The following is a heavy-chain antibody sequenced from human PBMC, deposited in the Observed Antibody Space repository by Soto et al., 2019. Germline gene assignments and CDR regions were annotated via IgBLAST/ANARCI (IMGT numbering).Heavy chain of an antibody. CDR1: GFTFSSYD. D-gene: IGHD1-7*01. CDR2: ISSNGGTT. J-gene: IGHJ4*02. Sequence: EVQLAESGGGMVQPGGSLRLSCVASGFTFSSYDMHWVRQAPGKGLEYVSSISSNGGTTYYGNSVKGRFTISRDNSKNTLYLQMGSLRAEYMAVYYCVRRVSGNYDYWGQGTLGTGSS. CDR3: VRRVSGNYDY. V-gene: IGHV3-64*01.